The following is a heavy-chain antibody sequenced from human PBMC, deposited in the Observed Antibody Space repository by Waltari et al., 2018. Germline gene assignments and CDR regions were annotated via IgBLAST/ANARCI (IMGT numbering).Heavy chain of an antibody. CDR2: ITSTGNTI. Sequence: EVRQEESGGGLVQPGGSLRLSCGASGFTFSSYEMNWVRQAPGKGLEWLSSITSTGNTIYYADSVKGRFTISRDNAENSLYLQMNSLRAEDTALYYCARDRVPGGKSLYFDCWGQGTLVTVSS. J-gene: IGHJ4*02. CDR3: ARDRVPGGKSLYFDC. V-gene: IGHV3-48*03. D-gene: IGHD2-8*02. CDR1: GFTFSSYE.